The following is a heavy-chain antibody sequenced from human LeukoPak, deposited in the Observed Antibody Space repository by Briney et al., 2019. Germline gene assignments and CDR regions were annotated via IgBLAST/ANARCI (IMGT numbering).Heavy chain of an antibody. D-gene: IGHD3-10*01. Sequence: ASVKVSCKASGYTFTSYAMHWVRQAPGQRLEWMGWINAGNGNTKYSQKFQGRVTITRDTSASTAYMELSSLRSEDTAVYYCARDLGMVRGVGHYGGQGTLVTVSS. CDR1: GYTFTSYA. CDR2: INAGNGNT. J-gene: IGHJ4*02. V-gene: IGHV1-3*01. CDR3: ARDLGMVRGVGHY.